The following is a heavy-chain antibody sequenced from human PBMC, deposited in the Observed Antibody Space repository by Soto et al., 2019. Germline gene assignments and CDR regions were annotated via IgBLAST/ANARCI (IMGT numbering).Heavy chain of an antibody. J-gene: IGHJ6*02. Sequence: GESLKISCKGSGYSFTSYWIGWVRQMPGKGLEWMGIIYPGDSDTRYSPSFQGQVTISADKSISTAYLQWSSLKASDTAMYYCARPASRDGYNTGGARYYYYGMDVWGQGTTVTVSS. CDR3: ARPASRDGYNTGGARYYYYGMDV. CDR2: IYPGDSDT. CDR1: GYSFTSYW. D-gene: IGHD3-16*01. V-gene: IGHV5-51*01.